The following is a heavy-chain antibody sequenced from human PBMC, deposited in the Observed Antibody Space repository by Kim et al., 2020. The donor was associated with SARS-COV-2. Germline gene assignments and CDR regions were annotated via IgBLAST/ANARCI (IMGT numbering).Heavy chain of an antibody. CDR3: ARDLVLWFGELTSY. J-gene: IGHJ4*02. V-gene: IGHV3-21*01. D-gene: IGHD3-10*01. Sequence: DSVKGRFTTSRDNAKNSLYLQMNSLRAEDTAVYYCARDLVLWFGELTSYWGQGTLVTVSS.